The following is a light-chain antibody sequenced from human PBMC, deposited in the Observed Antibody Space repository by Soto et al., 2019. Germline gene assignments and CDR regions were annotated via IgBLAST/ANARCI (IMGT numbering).Light chain of an antibody. CDR2: DAS. V-gene: IGKV3-11*01. CDR3: QQRTYSIT. J-gene: IGKJ5*01. CDR1: QSLSYY. Sequence: PGESATLSFRASQSLSYYLAWYQQKPGQAPRLLIYDASHRATGIPVRFSGSGSGTDFTLTISSLEPEDFAVYYCQQRTYSITFGQGTRLEIK.